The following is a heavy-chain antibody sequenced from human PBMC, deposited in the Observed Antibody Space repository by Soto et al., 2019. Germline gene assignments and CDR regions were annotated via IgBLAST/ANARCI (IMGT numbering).Heavy chain of an antibody. CDR1: GYSFTGFY. V-gene: IGHV1-2*04. D-gene: IGHD3-16*01. J-gene: IGHJ4*02. CDR3: AWACGETGSVGGTFDY. CDR2: INPNTGVT. Sequence: AASVKVSCKAAGYSFTGFYLHWMRQAPGQGLEWMGWINPNTGVTKYAEKFQGWVIMTRDTSTNTAYMELSRLTSADTAVYYCAWACGETGSVGGTFDYWGQGTLVTVSS.